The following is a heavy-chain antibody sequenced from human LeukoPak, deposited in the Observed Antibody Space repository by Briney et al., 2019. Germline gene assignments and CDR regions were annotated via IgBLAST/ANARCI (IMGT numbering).Heavy chain of an antibody. D-gene: IGHD2-2*01. CDR3: ASSELGFCSRTSCYDFDY. J-gene: IGHJ4*02. CDR2: IFPIFRTS. CDR1: GDTFSSYT. Sequence: SVKVSCKASGDTFSSYTISWVRQAPGQGLEWMGGIFPIFRTSNYAQKFQGRVTITTDESTNTAYMELSSLRSEDTAVYYCASSELGFCSRTSCYDFDYWGQGTLVTVSS. V-gene: IGHV1-69*05.